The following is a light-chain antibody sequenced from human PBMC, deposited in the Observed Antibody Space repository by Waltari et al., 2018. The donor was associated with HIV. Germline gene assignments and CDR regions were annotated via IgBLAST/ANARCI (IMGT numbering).Light chain of an antibody. Sequence: QSVLTQPPSVSGAPGQTVTIPCTGSSSNIGANYAVHWSQQLPGRAPKVLVYGNIYRPPGVPDRFSGSKSGTSASLAITGLQADDEGYYYCQSYDTRSSGFLVFGGGTKVTVL. CDR2: GNI. CDR3: QSYDTRSSGFLV. CDR1: SSNIGANYA. J-gene: IGLJ3*02. V-gene: IGLV1-40*01.